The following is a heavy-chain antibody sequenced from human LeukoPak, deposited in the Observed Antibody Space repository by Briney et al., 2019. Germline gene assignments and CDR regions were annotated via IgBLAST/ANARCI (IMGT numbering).Heavy chain of an antibody. CDR3: ARVRSDAFDI. Sequence: GGSLRLSCAASGPTFSRDWMTWVRQAPGKGLEWVANIKKDGSEKYYVDSVKGRFTISRDNAKNSLYLQMNSLRAEDTAVYYCARVRSDAFDIWGQGTMVTVSS. CDR2: IKKDGSEK. CDR1: GPTFSRDW. V-gene: IGHV3-7*01. J-gene: IGHJ3*02.